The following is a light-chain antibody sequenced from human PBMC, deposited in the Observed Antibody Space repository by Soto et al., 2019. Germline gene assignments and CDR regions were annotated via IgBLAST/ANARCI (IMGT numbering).Light chain of an antibody. V-gene: IGLV1-44*01. Sequence: QSVLTQPSSASGSPGQRVTISCSGSSSNIGNNFVKWYQQFPGTAPKLLIYSNNQRPSGVPDRFSGFKSGTSASLAISGLQSEDEADYYCASWDDSLNGYVFGTGTKLTV. CDR2: SNN. CDR1: SSNIGNNF. J-gene: IGLJ1*01. CDR3: ASWDDSLNGYV.